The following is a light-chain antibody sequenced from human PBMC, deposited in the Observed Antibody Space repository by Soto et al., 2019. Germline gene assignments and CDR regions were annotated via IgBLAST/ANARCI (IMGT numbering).Light chain of an antibody. CDR1: QDISSY. V-gene: IGKV1-8*01. Sequence: AIRMTQSPSSFSASTGDRVTITCRASQDISSYLAWYQQIPGRAPKLLIYAASTLQSGVPSRFSGSGSGTDFTLTISCLQSEDFATYYCQQHYTYPFTFGPGTKVDF. J-gene: IGKJ3*01. CDR2: AAS. CDR3: QQHYTYPFT.